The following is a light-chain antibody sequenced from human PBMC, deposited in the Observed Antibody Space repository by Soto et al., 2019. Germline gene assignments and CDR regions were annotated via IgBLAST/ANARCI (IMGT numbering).Light chain of an antibody. CDR1: QGVSRK. CDR3: KQYHTWPIT. J-gene: IGKJ4*01. V-gene: IGKV3-15*01. Sequence: EIVLTQSPATLSSFPGDRVTFSCRASQGVSRKLAWYQHKPGQAPRLLISGASTGATGIQARFSGSGSGTEFTLTIRSLQSEDCAIYYCKQYHTWPITFGGGTKVDIK. CDR2: GAS.